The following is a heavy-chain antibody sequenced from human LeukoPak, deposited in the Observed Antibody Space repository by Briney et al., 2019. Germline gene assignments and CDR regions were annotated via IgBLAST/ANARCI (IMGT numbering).Heavy chain of an antibody. CDR3: ARGRVDAFDI. V-gene: IGHV4-59*01. CDR1: GGSISSYY. CDR2: IYYSGST. Sequence: PSETLSLTCTVSGGSISSYYWSWIRQPPGKELEWIGYIYYSGSTNYNPSLKSRVTISVDTSKNQFSLKLSSVTAADTAVYYCARGRVDAFDIWGQGTMVTVSS. J-gene: IGHJ3*02.